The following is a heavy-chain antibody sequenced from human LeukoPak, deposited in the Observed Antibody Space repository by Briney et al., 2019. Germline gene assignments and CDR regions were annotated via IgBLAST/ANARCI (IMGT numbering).Heavy chain of an antibody. CDR3: ASTSNVDTAMGFDY. CDR1: GGSFSGYY. Sequence: SETLSLICAVYGGSFSGYYWSWIRQPPGKGLEWIGEINHSGSTNYNPSLKSRVTISVDTSKNQFSLKLSSVTAADTAVYYCASTSNVDTAMGFDYWGQGTLVTVSS. D-gene: IGHD5-18*01. CDR2: INHSGST. J-gene: IGHJ4*02. V-gene: IGHV4-34*01.